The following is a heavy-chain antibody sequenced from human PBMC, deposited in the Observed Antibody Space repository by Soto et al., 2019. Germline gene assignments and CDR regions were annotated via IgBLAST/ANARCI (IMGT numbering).Heavy chain of an antibody. J-gene: IGHJ4*02. CDR3: AGGDRRMNIYGS. V-gene: IGHV4-61*01. CDR1: GDSVNSGYAY. D-gene: IGHD3-10*01. Sequence: PSETLSLTCSVSGDSVNSGYAYWSWIRQPPGKGLEWLGYFYHSGSSGYNPSLQGRVTISLDPSKNKFSLRLTSVTTADTAVYFCAGGDRRMNIYGSGGQG. CDR2: FYHSGSS.